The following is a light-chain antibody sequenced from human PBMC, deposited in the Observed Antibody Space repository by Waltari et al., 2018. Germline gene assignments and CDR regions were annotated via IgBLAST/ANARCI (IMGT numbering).Light chain of an antibody. CDR1: QSVSSN. CDR2: GAS. J-gene: IGKJ1*01. V-gene: IGKV3-15*01. Sequence: EIVMTQSPATLSVSPGERATLSCRASQSVSSNLAWYQQKPGQAPRLLIYGASTRATGIPARFSDSGSGTEFTLTISSLQSEDFAVYYCQQYNNWSTWTFGQGTKVEIK. CDR3: QQYNNWSTWT.